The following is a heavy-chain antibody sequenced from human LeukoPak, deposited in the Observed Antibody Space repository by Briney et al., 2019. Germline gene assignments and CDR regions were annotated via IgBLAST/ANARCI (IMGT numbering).Heavy chain of an antibody. Sequence: SETLSLTCTVSGGSISSSSYYWGWIRQPPGKGLEWIGSIYDSGSTYYNPSLKSRVTISVDTSKNQFSLKLSSVTAADTAVYYCARHWHDIGVDYWGQGTLVTVSS. V-gene: IGHV4-39*01. CDR3: ARHWHDIGVDY. CDR1: GGSISSSSYY. D-gene: IGHD3-9*01. J-gene: IGHJ4*02. CDR2: IYDSGST.